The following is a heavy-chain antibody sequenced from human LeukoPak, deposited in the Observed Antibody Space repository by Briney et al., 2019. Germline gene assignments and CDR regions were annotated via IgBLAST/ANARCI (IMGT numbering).Heavy chain of an antibody. V-gene: IGHV4-34*01. Sequence: PSETLSLTCAVYGGSFSGYYWSWIRQPPGKGLEWIGEINHSGSTNYNPSLKSRVTISVDTSKNQFSLKLSSVTAAGTAVYYCVRRSNYYYYGMDVWGQGTTVTVSS. J-gene: IGHJ6*02. CDR1: GGSFSGYY. D-gene: IGHD1-14*01. CDR2: INHSGST. CDR3: VRRSNYYYYGMDV.